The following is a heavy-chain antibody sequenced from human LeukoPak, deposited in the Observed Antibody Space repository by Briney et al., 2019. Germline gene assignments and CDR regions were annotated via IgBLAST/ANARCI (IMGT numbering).Heavy chain of an antibody. CDR3: ARVYGEQRLVLNY. J-gene: IGHJ4*02. D-gene: IGHD6-13*01. V-gene: IGHV3-30*04. Sequence: PGGSLRLSCAASGFTFSSYAMHWVRQAPGKGLEWVAVISYDGSNKYYADSVKGRFTISRDNSKNTLYLQMNSLRAEDTAVYYCARVYGEQRLVLNYWGQGTLVTVSS. CDR1: GFTFSSYA. CDR2: ISYDGSNK.